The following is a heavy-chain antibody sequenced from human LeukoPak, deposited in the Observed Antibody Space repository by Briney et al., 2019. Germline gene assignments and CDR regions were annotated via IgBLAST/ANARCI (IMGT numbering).Heavy chain of an antibody. Sequence: GESLKISCKGSGYSFTRYWIGWVRQMPGKGLEWMGIIYPGDSDTRYSPSFQGQVTISADKSISTAYLQWSSLKASDTAMYYCARQNIGGAWGSPYDAFDIWGQGTMVTVSS. CDR2: IYPGDSDT. J-gene: IGHJ3*02. V-gene: IGHV5-51*01. CDR1: GYSFTRYW. D-gene: IGHD7-27*01. CDR3: ARQNIGGAWGSPYDAFDI.